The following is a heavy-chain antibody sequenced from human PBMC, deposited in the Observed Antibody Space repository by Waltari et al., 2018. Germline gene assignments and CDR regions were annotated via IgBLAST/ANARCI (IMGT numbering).Heavy chain of an antibody. CDR2: INSDGSST. CDR1: GCTFSSYW. Sequence: EVQLVESGGGLVQPGGSLRLPCAASGCTFSSYWMDVLGQDPGKRLVWVSRINSDGSSTSYADSVKGRFTISRDNAKNTLYLQMNSLRAEDTAVYYCARWGSGWYFPHDAFDIWGQGTMVTVSS. D-gene: IGHD6-19*01. CDR3: ARWGSGWYFPHDAFDI. J-gene: IGHJ3*02. V-gene: IGHV3-74*01.